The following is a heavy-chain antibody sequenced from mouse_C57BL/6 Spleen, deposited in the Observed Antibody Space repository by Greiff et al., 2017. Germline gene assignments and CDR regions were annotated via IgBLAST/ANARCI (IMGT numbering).Heavy chain of an antibody. J-gene: IGHJ2*01. Sequence: VQLQQSDAELVKPGASVKISCKVSGYTFIDPTIHWMKQRPEQGLEWIGYIYPRDGSTKYNEKFKGKATLTADKSSSTAYMQLNSLTSEDSAVYFCARHYYGSSRGYFDYWGQGTTLTVSS. V-gene: IGHV1-78*01. D-gene: IGHD1-1*01. CDR1: GYTFIDPT. CDR2: IYPRDGST. CDR3: ARHYYGSSRGYFDY.